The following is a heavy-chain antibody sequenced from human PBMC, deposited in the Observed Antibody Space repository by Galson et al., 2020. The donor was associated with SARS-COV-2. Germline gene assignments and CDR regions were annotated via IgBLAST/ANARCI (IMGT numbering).Heavy chain of an antibody. J-gene: IGHJ3*02. V-gene: IGHV3-11*04. Sequence: GESLKISCAASGFTFSDHYMSWIRQAPGKGLELVSYISSRCTTKYYAETVEGRVNIPRDKAKNSLYLQMNSLRAVDTAVYYCARDVDSIRWDPMGVVDSWGEGTMVTVPS. CDR3: ARDVDSIRWDPMGVVDS. CDR1: GFTFSDHY. D-gene: IGHD6-13*01. CDR2: ISSRCTTK.